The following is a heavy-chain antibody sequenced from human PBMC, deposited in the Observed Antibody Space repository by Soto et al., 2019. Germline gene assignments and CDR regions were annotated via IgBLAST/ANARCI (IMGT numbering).Heavy chain of an antibody. J-gene: IGHJ6*02. Sequence: ASVKVSCKASGYTFTSYGISWVRQAPGQGLERMGWISAYNGNTNYAQKLQGRVTMTTDTSTSTAYMELRSLRSDDTAVYYCARDARRNYYYGMDVWGQGTTVTVSS. CDR2: ISAYNGNT. V-gene: IGHV1-18*01. CDR3: ARDARRNYYYGMDV. CDR1: GYTFTSYG.